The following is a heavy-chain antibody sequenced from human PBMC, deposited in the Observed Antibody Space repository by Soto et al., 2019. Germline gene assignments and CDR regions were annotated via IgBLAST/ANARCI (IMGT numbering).Heavy chain of an antibody. CDR2: IYPGDSDT. CDR3: ARQRYNSGPTDNDMDV. Sequence: PGESLKISCKGSGYDFATYWIGWVRQMPGKGLEWMRIIYPGDSDTKYSPSFQGQVTISVDKSISTAYLQWSSLKASDTAMYYCARQRYNSGPTDNDMDVWGQGTTVTVSS. V-gene: IGHV5-51*01. J-gene: IGHJ6*02. D-gene: IGHD6-19*01. CDR1: GYDFATYW.